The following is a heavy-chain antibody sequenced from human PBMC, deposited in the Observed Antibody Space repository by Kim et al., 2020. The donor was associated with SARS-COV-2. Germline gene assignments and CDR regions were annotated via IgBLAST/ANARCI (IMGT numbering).Heavy chain of an antibody. V-gene: IGHV4-39*01. CDR3: ARHQDYDFWSGRTLSNWFDP. J-gene: IGHJ5*02. CDR2: IYYSGST. CDR1: GGSISSSSYY. D-gene: IGHD3-3*01. Sequence: SETLSLTCTVSGGSISSSSYYWGWIRQPPGKGLEWIGSIYYSGSTSYNPSLKSRVTISVDTSKNQFSLKLSSVTAADTAVYYCARHQDYDFWSGRTLSNWFDPWGQGTLVPGSS.